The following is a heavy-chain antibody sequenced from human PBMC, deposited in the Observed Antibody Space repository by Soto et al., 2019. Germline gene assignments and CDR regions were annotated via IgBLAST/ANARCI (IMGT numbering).Heavy chain of an antibody. D-gene: IGHD6-13*01. V-gene: IGHV2-26*01. CDR3: ARLVRGSSWYWFDP. CDR1: GFSLSNARMG. J-gene: IGHJ5*02. CDR2: IFSNDEK. Sequence: QVTLKESGPVLVKPTETLTLTCTVSGFSLSNARMGVSWIRQPPGKALEWLAHIFSNDEKSYSTSLKSRLTFSKDTSKSQVVLTVTNMDPVDTATYYCARLVRGSSWYWFDPWGQGTLVTVSS.